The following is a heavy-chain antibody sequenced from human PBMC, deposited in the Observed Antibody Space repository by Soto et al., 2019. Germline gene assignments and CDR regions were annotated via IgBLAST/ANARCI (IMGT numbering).Heavy chain of an antibody. Sequence: EVQLVESGGGLIQPGGSLRLSCAASGFAGSSKYMTWVRQAPGKGLEWVSVIYGGGTTYYADSVKGRFTISRDTSKNTFYLQMNCLRAEDTAVYYCVQTTGWPGFDFWGQGTLVTVSS. D-gene: IGHD6-19*01. CDR3: VQTTGWPGFDF. CDR2: IYGGGTT. V-gene: IGHV3-53*01. CDR1: GFAGSSKY. J-gene: IGHJ4*02.